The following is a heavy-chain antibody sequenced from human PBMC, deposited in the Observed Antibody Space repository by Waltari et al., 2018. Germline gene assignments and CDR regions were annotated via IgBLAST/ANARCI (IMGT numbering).Heavy chain of an antibody. CDR3: ARGTQRRCMDV. CDR1: GFTFSTHG. V-gene: IGHV3-48*02. J-gene: IGHJ6*03. CDR2: ISSGSSTI. Sequence: EVQLVESGGGLVQPGGSLRLSCAASGFTFSTHGMPWVRQAPGKGLEWVTYISSGSSTIEYADSVKGRFTISRDNAKNSLYLQMSSLRDEDTAVYYCARGTQRRCMDVWGKGTTVTISS.